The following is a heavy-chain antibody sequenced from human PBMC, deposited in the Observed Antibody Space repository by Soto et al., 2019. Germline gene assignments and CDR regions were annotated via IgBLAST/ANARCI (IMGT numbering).Heavy chain of an antibody. CDR1: GFTFSSYA. CDR2: ISGSGGST. Sequence: EVQLLESGGGLVQPGGSLRLSCAASGFTFSSYAMSWVRQAPGKGLEWVSAISGSGGSTYYADSVKGRFTISRDNSKNTLYLQMNSLRAEDTAVYYCARDFSSPDDAFDIWGQGTMVTVSS. CDR3: ARDFSSPDDAFDI. J-gene: IGHJ3*02. D-gene: IGHD6-13*01. V-gene: IGHV3-23*01.